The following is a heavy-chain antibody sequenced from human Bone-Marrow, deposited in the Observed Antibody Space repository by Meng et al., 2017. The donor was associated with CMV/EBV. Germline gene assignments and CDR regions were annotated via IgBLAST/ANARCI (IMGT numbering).Heavy chain of an antibody. D-gene: IGHD3-10*01. CDR1: GFTFSDYW. CDR2: IDYDGSSA. V-gene: IGHV3-74*01. Sequence: GESLKISCAASGFTFSDYWMHWVRQAPGKGLVWVSRIDYDGSSATYADSVKGRFTISRDNAKNTLYLQMNSLTAEDTAVYYCAKSMLRGVHGGFDIWGQGTMVTVSS. J-gene: IGHJ3*02. CDR3: AKSMLRGVHGGFDI.